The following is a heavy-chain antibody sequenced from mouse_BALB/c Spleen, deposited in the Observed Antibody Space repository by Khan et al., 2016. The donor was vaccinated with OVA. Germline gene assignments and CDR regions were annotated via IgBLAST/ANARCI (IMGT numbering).Heavy chain of an antibody. CDR1: GFSLTGYG. J-gene: IGHJ4*01. D-gene: IGHD2-4*01. V-gene: IGHV2-6-7*01. CDR2: LWGDGST. CDR3: SREIYYEYVYSYEMDY. Sequence: VELVESGPGLVAPSQSLSITCTVSGFSLTGYGVNWVRQPPGKGLEGLGRLWGDGSTTYNSALKTRLSISKDNSKSQVFLNMNSLQTADTSRYYVSREIYYEYVYSYEMDYWGQGTSVTVSA.